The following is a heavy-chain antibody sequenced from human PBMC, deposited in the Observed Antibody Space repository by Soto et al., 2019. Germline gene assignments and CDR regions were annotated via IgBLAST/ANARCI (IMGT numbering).Heavy chain of an antibody. J-gene: IGHJ4*02. V-gene: IGHV4-59*08. CDR1: GDSVTGYY. D-gene: IGHD2-21*02. Sequence: ETLSLTCSVSGDSVTGYYWSWIRQPPGKGLEWIGYIYNSGSTYYNPSLKSRVTISVDTSKNQFSLRLNSVTAADTAVYYCATRPKWHQWVTYFDFWGQGTLVTGSS. CDR3: ATRPKWHQWVTYFDF. CDR2: IYNSGST.